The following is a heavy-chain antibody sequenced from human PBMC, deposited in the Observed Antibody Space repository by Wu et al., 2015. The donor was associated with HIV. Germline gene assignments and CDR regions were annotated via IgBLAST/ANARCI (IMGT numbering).Heavy chain of an antibody. D-gene: IGHD2/OR15-2a*01. J-gene: IGHJ6*02. V-gene: IGHV1-69*11. CDR1: GGNFNNYA. Sequence: QVQLVQSGAEVKKPGSSVKVSCKASGGNFNNYAINWVRQAPGEGLEWMGRITPLLGRPKYAQRFQGTVTITADESTSTAYMELSSLKSEDTAIYYCAKTNRIVTDGIDFYHFYGMDVWGQGTTITVS. CDR2: ITPLLGRP. CDR3: AKTNRIVTDGIDFYHFYGMDV.